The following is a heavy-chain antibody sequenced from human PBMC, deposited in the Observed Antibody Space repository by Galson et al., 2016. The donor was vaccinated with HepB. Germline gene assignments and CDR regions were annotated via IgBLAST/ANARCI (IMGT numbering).Heavy chain of an antibody. CDR1: SDSFTGSSYY. CDR2: ISYSGNT. J-gene: IGHJ4*02. CDR3: SRTFVDIYGRRYFDY. Sequence: ETLSLTCTVSSDSFTGSSYYWAWIRQPPGKGLEWIGSISYSGNTYYNPSLKSRVNMSVDTSWKHFSLKLLPVTAADTAVFYCSRTFVDIYGRRYFDYWGQGTLVSVS. V-gene: IGHV4-39*02. D-gene: IGHD5-18*01.